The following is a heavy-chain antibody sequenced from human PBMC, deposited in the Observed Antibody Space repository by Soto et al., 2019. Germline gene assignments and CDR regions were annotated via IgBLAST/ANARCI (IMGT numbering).Heavy chain of an antibody. CDR1: GFTFSSYE. D-gene: IGHD5-12*01. J-gene: IGHJ4*02. CDR2: ISSSGSTI. Sequence: PGGSLRLSCAASGFTFSSYEMNWVRQAPGKGLEWVSYISSSGSTIYYADSVKGRFTISRDNAKNSLYLQMNSLRAEDTAVYYCARDLRGYSGYDLQSFDYWGQGTLVTVSS. CDR3: ARDLRGYSGYDLQSFDY. V-gene: IGHV3-48*03.